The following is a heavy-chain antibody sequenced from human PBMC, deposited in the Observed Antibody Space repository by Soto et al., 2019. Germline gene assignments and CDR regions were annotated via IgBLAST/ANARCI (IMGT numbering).Heavy chain of an antibody. Sequence: QVQLVQSGAEVKKPGASVKVSCKASGYTFTSYGISWVRQAPGQGLEWMGWISAYNGNTNYAQKLQGRVTMTTDTTTRSAYMELMSLSSDDTAVYYGARDGYNWNYDSLYYFDYWGQGTLVTVSS. CDR1: GYTFTSYG. D-gene: IGHD1-7*01. J-gene: IGHJ4*02. CDR3: ARDGYNWNYDSLYYFDY. CDR2: ISAYNGNT. V-gene: IGHV1-18*01.